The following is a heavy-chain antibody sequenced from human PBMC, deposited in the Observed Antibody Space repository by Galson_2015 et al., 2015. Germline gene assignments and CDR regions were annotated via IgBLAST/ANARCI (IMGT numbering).Heavy chain of an antibody. CDR1: GFTFDDYA. CDR2: ISWNSGSV. Sequence: SLRLSCAASGFTFDDYAMHWVRQAPGKGLEWVSSISWNSGSVGYADSVRGRFTISRDNAKNSLYLQMNSLRTEDTALYYCSKVKSGYSSSWYDCWGQGTLVIVSP. D-gene: IGHD6-13*01. CDR3: SKVKSGYSSSWYDC. V-gene: IGHV3-9*01. J-gene: IGHJ5*01.